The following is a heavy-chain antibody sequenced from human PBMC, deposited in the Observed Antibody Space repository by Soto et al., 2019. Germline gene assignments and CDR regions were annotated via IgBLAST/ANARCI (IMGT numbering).Heavy chain of an antibody. J-gene: IGHJ4*02. Sequence: QLLESGPGLVKPSETLSLTCTVSGGSISSSSYYWGWIRQPPGKGLEWIGSIYYSGSTYYNPSLKSRVTISVDTSKNQFSLKLSSVTAADTAVYYCARHSGSYLDYWGQGTLVTVSS. CDR1: GGSISSSSYY. V-gene: IGHV4-39*01. D-gene: IGHD1-26*01. CDR2: IYYSGST. CDR3: ARHSGSYLDY.